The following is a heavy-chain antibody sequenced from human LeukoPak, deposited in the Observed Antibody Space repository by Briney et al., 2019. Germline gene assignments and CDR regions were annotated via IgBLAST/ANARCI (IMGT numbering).Heavy chain of an antibody. CDR2: ISSSSSYI. CDR1: GFTFSSYS. Sequence: GGSLRLSCAASGFTFSSYSMNWVRQAPGKGLEWVSSISSSSSYIYYADSVKGRFTISRDNAKNSLYLQMNSLRAEDTAVYYCVRVDGSLFAYFDYWGQGTLVTVSS. D-gene: IGHD2-15*01. J-gene: IGHJ4*02. V-gene: IGHV3-21*01. CDR3: VRVDGSLFAYFDY.